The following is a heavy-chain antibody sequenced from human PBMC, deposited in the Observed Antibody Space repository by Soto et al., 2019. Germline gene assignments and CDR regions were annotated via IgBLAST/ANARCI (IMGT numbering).Heavy chain of an antibody. CDR2: IIPIFGTA. V-gene: IGHV1-69*01. J-gene: IGHJ6*02. D-gene: IGHD2-15*01. CDR1: GGTLSSYA. CDR3: ARAKDIVVVVAAAAGYGMDV. Sequence: QVQLVQSGAEVKKPGSSVKVSCKASGGTLSSYAISWVRKAPGQGLEWMGGIIPIFGTANYAQKFQGRVTITADESTSTAYMELSSLRYEDTAVYYCARAKDIVVVVAAAAGYGMDVWGQGTTFTVSS.